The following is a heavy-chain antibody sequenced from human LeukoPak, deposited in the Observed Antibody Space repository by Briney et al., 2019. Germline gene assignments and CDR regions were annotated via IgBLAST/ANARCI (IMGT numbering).Heavy chain of an antibody. Sequence: PGGSLRLSCAVSGFTFSNYAMSWVRQGPGKGLEWVSTISGSGYSTYYADSVKGRFTISRDNSKNTLYLQMNSLRAEDTAVYYWAKMRDDVGYYGMDVWGQGTTVTVSS. CDR1: GFTFSNYA. CDR2: ISGSGYST. V-gene: IGHV3-23*01. CDR3: AKMRDDVGYYGMDV. J-gene: IGHJ6*02. D-gene: IGHD1-26*01.